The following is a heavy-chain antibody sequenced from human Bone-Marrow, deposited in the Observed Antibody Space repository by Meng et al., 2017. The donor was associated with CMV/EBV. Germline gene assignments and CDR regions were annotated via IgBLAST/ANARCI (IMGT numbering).Heavy chain of an antibody. D-gene: IGHD3-10*01. Sequence: GESLKISCAASGFTFSDYHMSWIRQAPGKGLEWVSYISSSGSTIYYADSVKGRFTISRDNAKNSLYLQMNSLRAEDTAVYYCARERMTYYYGSGSYPWMDVWGQGTTVTVSS. V-gene: IGHV3-11*04. CDR1: GFTFSDYH. J-gene: IGHJ6*02. CDR3: ARERMTYYYGSGSYPWMDV. CDR2: ISSSGSTI.